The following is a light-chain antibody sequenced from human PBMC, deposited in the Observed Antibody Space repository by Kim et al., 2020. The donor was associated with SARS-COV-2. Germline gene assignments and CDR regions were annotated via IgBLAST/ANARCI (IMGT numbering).Light chain of an antibody. CDR2: AAS. V-gene: IGKV1-39*01. J-gene: IGKJ2*01. Sequence: SASVGYRVTITCRASQSISSYLNWYQQKPGKAPEHLIYAASSLQSGVPSRFSGSGSGTDFTLTISSLQPEDFATYYCQQSYSTPYTFGRGTKLEI. CDR1: QSISSY. CDR3: QQSYSTPYT.